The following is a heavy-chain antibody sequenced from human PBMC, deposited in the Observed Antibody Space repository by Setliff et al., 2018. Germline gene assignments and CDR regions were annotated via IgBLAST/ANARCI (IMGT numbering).Heavy chain of an antibody. CDR2: IWYDGINK. Sequence: GGSLRLSCAASEFTFSNYGMHWVRQAPGKGLEWVAVIWYDGINKYYADSVKGRFTISRDISKNTLYLQMNNLRAEDTAVYYCAKELAVAGSCIDYWGQGTLVTVSS. V-gene: IGHV3-33*06. CDR1: EFTFSNYG. D-gene: IGHD6-19*01. J-gene: IGHJ4*02. CDR3: AKELAVAGSCIDY.